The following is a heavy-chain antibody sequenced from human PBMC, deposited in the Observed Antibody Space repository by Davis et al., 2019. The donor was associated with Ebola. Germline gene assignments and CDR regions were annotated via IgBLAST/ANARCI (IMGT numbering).Heavy chain of an antibody. CDR3: AKDTSKIWFDI. CDR2: ILGTSAVT. CDR1: GFVFRIYV. V-gene: IGHV3-23*01. Sequence: GESLKISCAASGFVFRIYVMSWVRQAPGKGLEWVSILGTSAVTYYAHSVKGRFTIPRDNSKNTLYLQMNGLGGEDTAIYYCAKDTSKIWFDIWGQGTNVTVSS. D-gene: IGHD1-26*01. J-gene: IGHJ3*02.